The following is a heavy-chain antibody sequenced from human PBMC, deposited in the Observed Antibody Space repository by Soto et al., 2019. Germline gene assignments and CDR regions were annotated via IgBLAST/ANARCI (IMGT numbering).Heavy chain of an antibody. J-gene: IGHJ4*02. D-gene: IGHD6-19*01. Sequence: SETLSLTCAVSGGSISSGGYSWSWIRQPPGKGLEWIGYIYHSGSTYYNPSPKSRVTISVDRSKNQFSLKLSSVTAADTAVYYCARVAELYYFDYWGQGTLVTVS. V-gene: IGHV4-30-2*01. CDR1: GGSISSGGYS. CDR3: ARVAELYYFDY. CDR2: IYHSGST.